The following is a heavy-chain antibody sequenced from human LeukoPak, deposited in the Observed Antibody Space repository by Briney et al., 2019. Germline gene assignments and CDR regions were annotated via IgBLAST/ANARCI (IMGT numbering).Heavy chain of an antibody. J-gene: IGHJ4*02. D-gene: IGHD3-16*01. CDR3: ARDSSLGGVRDY. CDR2: ISSSGSTI. Sequence: GGSLRLSCAASGFTYSRYEMNWVRQAPGKGLEWVSYISSSGSTIYYADSVKGRFTISRDNAKNSLYLQMNSLRAEDTAVYYCARDSSLGGVRDYWGQGTLVTVSS. CDR1: GFTYSRYE. V-gene: IGHV3-48*03.